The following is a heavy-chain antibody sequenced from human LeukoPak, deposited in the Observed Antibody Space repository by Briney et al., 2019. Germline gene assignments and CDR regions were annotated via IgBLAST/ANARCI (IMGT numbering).Heavy chain of an antibody. Sequence: GGSLDFSGAPPGLTLSGYGWSWVRRPPGRGRGWLANIKQIGRKKYYVDSVKGRFTISRDNAKNSLYLQMNSLRAEDTAVYYCARRAYCSSTSCYRGYYYYYMDVWGKGTTVTVSS. V-gene: IGHV3-7*01. CDR3: ARRAYCSSTSCYRGYYYYYMDV. J-gene: IGHJ6*03. CDR1: GLTLSGYG. CDR2: IKQIGRKK. D-gene: IGHD2-2*02.